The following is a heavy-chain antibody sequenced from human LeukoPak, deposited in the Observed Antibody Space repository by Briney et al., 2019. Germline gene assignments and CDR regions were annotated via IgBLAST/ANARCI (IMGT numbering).Heavy chain of an antibody. Sequence: SQTLSLTCAVSGGSISSGGYSWSWIRQPPGKGLEWIGYIYHSGSTYYNPSLKSRVTISVDRSKNQFSLKLSSVTAADTAVYYCARGGPGHWFDPWGQGTLVTVSS. CDR3: ARGGPGHWFDP. CDR1: GGSISSGGYS. V-gene: IGHV4-30-2*01. CDR2: IYHSGST. J-gene: IGHJ5*02. D-gene: IGHD3-16*01.